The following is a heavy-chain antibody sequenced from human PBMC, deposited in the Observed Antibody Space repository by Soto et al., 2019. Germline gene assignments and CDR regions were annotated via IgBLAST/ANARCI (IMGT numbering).Heavy chain of an antibody. J-gene: IGHJ6*02. CDR1: GFTFSSYS. D-gene: IGHD5-12*01. V-gene: IGHV3-48*02. CDR3: ARAPGRGYSGSSAFYYYGMDV. CDR2: ISSSSSTI. Sequence: EVQLVESGGGLVQPGGSLRLSCAASGFTFSSYSMNWVRQAPGKGLEWVSYISSSSSTIYYADSVKGRFTISRDNAKNXLXMXXNSLRDEDTAGYYGARAPGRGYSGSSAFYYYGMDVWGQGTTVTVSS.